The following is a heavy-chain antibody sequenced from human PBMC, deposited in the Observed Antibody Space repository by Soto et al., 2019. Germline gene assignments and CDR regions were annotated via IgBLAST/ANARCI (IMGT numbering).Heavy chain of an antibody. D-gene: IGHD1-7*01. CDR1: GGTFSSYA. CDR3: AGPPELTRIYYYYGMDV. V-gene: IGHV1-69*12. CDR2: SIPIFGTA. J-gene: IGHJ6*02. Sequence: QVQLVQSGAEVKKPGSSVKVSCKASGGTFSSYAISWVRQAPGQGVEWVGGSIPIFGTANYAQKFHGRVTSTADESTSTAYMELSSLRSEDTAVYYCAGPPELTRIYYYYGMDVWGQGTTVTVSS.